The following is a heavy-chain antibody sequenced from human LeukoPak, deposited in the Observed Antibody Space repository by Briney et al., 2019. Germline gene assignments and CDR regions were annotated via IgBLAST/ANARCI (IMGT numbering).Heavy chain of an antibody. CDR2: IYYSGST. J-gene: IGHJ4*02. D-gene: IGHD1-26*01. V-gene: IGHV4-59*01. CDR1: GGSISSYY. Sequence: SQTLSLTCTVSGGSISSYYWSWIRQPPGKGLEWIGYIYYSGSTNCNPSLESRVTISVDTSKNQFSLKLSSVTAADTAVYYCARDRGRLGLDYWGQGTLVTVSS. CDR3: ARDRGRLGLDY.